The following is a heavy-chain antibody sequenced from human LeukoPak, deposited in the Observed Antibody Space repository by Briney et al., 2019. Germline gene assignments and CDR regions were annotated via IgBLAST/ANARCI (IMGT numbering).Heavy chain of an antibody. Sequence: PGGSLRLSCAASGFTFSSYSMNWVRQAPGKGLEWVSSISSSSSYIYYADSVKGRFTISRDNAKNSLYLQMNSLRAEDTAVYYCARKARNDFYFDYWGQGTLVTVSS. J-gene: IGHJ4*02. CDR2: ISSSSSYI. V-gene: IGHV3-21*01. D-gene: IGHD1-1*01. CDR3: ARKARNDFYFDY. CDR1: GFTFSSYS.